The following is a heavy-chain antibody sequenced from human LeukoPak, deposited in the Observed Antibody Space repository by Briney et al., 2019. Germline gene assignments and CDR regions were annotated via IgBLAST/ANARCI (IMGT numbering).Heavy chain of an antibody. CDR3: ATSGKKRWELLRHFDY. J-gene: IGHJ4*02. Sequence: ASVNVSCKVSVYTLTELSMHWVRQAPGKGLEWMGGFDPEDGETIYAQKFQGRVTMTEDTSTDTAYMELSSLRSEDTAVYYCATSGKKRWELLRHFDYWGQGTLVTVSS. D-gene: IGHD1-26*01. CDR1: VYTLTELS. V-gene: IGHV1-24*01. CDR2: FDPEDGET.